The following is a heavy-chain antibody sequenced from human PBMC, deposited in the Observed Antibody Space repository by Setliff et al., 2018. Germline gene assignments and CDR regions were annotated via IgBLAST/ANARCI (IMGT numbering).Heavy chain of an antibody. CDR2: IFHSGNN. J-gene: IGHJ5*02. V-gene: IGHV4-38-2*01. CDR3: ARKYQRGKAPVVDP. Sequence: PSETLSLTCGVSGYSISSGHFWGWIRQPPGKGLEWLGNIFHSGNNYYSPSLESRVTISVDTSKSQFSLNLRSVTAADTAVYYCARKYQRGKAPVVDPWGQGTLVTVSS. D-gene: IGHD2-2*01. CDR1: GYSISSGHF.